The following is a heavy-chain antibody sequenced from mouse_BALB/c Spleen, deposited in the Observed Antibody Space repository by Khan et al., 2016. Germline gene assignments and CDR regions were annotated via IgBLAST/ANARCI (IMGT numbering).Heavy chain of an antibody. Sequence: EVQLQESGPDLVKPSQSLSLTCTVTGYSITSGYSWPWIRQFPGNKLEWMGYIHYSGSTNYNPSLKSRISITRATSKNQFFLQLNSVTTEDTATYYCARYGYYAIDYWGQGTSVTVAS. J-gene: IGHJ4*01. D-gene: IGHD1-1*02. CDR3: ARYGYYAIDY. CDR1: GYSITSGYS. V-gene: IGHV3-1*02. CDR2: IHYSGST.